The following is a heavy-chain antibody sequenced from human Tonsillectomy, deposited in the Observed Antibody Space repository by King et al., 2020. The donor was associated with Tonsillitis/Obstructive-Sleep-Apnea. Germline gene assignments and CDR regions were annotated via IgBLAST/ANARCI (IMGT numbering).Heavy chain of an antibody. J-gene: IGHJ4*02. CDR1: GFPFSRYA. CDR2: ISYDGSNK. V-gene: IGHV3-30*04. Sequence: VQLVESGGGVVQPGRSLRLSCAASGFPFSRYAMHWFRQAPGKGLEWVGVISYDGSNKYYADSVKGRFTISRDNSKNTLYLQMNSLRAEDTAVNYCASARGPDSSGYFVFLGYFYYSGPGTLVTVSS. D-gene: IGHD3-22*01. CDR3: ASARGPDSSGYFVFLGYFYY.